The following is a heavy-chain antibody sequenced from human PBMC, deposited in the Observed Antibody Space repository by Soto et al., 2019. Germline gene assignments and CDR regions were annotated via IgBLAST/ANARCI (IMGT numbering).Heavy chain of an antibody. J-gene: IGHJ6*02. D-gene: IGHD3-3*01. CDR1: GFTFSSYV. CDR3: VKDWSGNKCPCMDV. V-gene: IGHV3-23*01. Sequence: EVQLLESGGGLVQPGGSLTLACAASGFTFSSYVMSWVRQAPGKGLEWVSAISGGDDATYYAASVKGRFTISRDNSRNTLYLQMNRLRAEDTALYYCVKDWSGNKCPCMDVWGQGTTVTVSS. CDR2: ISGGDDAT.